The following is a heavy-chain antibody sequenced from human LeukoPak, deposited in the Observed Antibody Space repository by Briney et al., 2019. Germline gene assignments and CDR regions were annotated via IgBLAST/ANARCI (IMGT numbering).Heavy chain of an antibody. Sequence: GGSLRLSCAASGLTFSSYSMNWVRQAPGKGLEWVSSISSSSSYIYYADSVKGRVTISRDISTNTLSLQMNSLRAEDTAVYYCAKDRGISAAGTLFDYWGQGTLVTVSS. CDR2: ISSSSSYI. D-gene: IGHD6-13*01. CDR1: GLTFSSYS. CDR3: AKDRGISAAGTLFDY. V-gene: IGHV3-21*04. J-gene: IGHJ4*02.